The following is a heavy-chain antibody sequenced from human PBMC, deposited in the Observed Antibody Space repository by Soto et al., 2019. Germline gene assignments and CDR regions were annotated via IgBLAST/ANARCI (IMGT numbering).Heavy chain of an antibody. CDR2: IRSKPNKFAT. J-gene: IGHJ4*02. D-gene: IGHD3-3*01. Sequence: PRLSCVASGFNISGSAVHWVRQASGKGLEWIGRIRSKPNKFATTYGASMQGRLSFSRDDSKNTAYLQMNSLKTEDTAVYYCASVRLFGVVFDYWGRGTLVTVSS. CDR3: ASVRLFGVVFDY. V-gene: IGHV3-73*01. CDR1: GFNISGSA.